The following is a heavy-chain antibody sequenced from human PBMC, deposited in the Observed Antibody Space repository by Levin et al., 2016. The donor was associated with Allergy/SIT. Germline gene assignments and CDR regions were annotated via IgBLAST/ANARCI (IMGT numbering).Heavy chain of an antibody. Sequence: SETLSLTCTVSGGTISISSHSWGWIRQPPGKGLEWIGNIYYSGNTYYNPSLKSRVTISVDQSKNDFSLKLSFVTAADTAVYYCTGGTSDVEIKYWGQGTLVTVSS. CDR3: TGGTSDVEIKY. CDR2: IYYSGNT. V-gene: IGHV4-39*07. D-gene: IGHD5-12*01. J-gene: IGHJ4*02. CDR1: GGTISISSHS.